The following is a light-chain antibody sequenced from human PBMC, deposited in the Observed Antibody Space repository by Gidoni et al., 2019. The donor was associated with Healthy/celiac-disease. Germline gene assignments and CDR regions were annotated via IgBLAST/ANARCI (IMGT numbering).Light chain of an antibody. CDR3: SSYTSSSTLDV. CDR1: SSDVGGYNY. CDR2: EVS. V-gene: IGLV2-14*01. Sequence: SVSGSPGQSITISCTGTSSDVGGYNYVSWYQPPPGNAPKLMLYEVSNRPSGFSNRFSGSKSGNTASLTSSGLQAEDEADYYCSSYTSSSTLDVFGTGTKVTVL. J-gene: IGLJ1*01.